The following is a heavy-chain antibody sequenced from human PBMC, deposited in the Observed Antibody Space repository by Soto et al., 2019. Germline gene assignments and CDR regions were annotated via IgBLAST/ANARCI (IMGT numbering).Heavy chain of an antibody. CDR2: INSEGSHT. V-gene: IGHV3-74*01. Sequence: EVQLVESGGGLVQPGGSLGLSCAASGFTFFASGFHWFRQVPGRGRGGASGINSEGSHTSYRDSVRGRFTISRDNTKNTVYLQMNSLTAEDTAVYYCAKEGDYGDYAGENWFDSWGQGSLVTVSS. CDR3: AKEGDYGDYAGENWFDS. D-gene: IGHD4-17*01. J-gene: IGHJ5*01. CDR1: GFTFFASG.